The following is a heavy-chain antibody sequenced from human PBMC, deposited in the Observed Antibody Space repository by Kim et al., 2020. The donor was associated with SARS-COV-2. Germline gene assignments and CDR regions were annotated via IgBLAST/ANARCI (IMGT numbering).Heavy chain of an antibody. V-gene: IGHV4-4*02. D-gene: IGHD6-6*01. CDR1: GDSIRTANW. CDR2: VYETGGA. Sequence: SETLSLICTVSGDSIRTANWWSWVRQFPGKGLEWIGEVYETGGANYNPSLKSRATISIDTSKNEFYLRLRSVTAADTAVYYCARDPPHVTARVGYFDLWG. J-gene: IGHJ2*01. CDR3: ARDPPHVTARVGYFDL.